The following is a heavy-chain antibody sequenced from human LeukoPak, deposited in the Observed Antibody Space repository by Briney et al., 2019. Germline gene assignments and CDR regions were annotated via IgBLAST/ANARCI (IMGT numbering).Heavy chain of an antibody. D-gene: IGHD3-10*02. CDR2: ISSSGSTI. Sequence: GGSLRLSCAASGFSFSSYKMNWVRQAPGKGLEWVSYISSSGSTIYYADSVKGRFTISRDNAKNPLYLQMNSLRAEDTAVYYCTELGITMIGGVWGKGTTVTISS. CDR1: GFSFSSYK. J-gene: IGHJ6*04. V-gene: IGHV3-48*03. CDR3: TELGITMIGGV.